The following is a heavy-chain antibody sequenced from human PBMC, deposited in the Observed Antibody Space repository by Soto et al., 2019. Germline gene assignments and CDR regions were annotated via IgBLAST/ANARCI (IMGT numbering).Heavy chain of an antibody. J-gene: IGHJ4*02. CDR3: ARIRATGTADFDY. D-gene: IGHD1-1*01. CDR2: IYHSGST. V-gene: IGHV4-61*01. CDR1: GGSVRDGSYY. Sequence: PSETLSLTCTVSGGSVRDGSYYWAWLRQPPGKGLEWIGHIYHSGSTIYNPSLKSRVTISIDTSKNQFSLKLSSVTAADTAIYYCARIRATGTADFDYWGQGTLVTVSS.